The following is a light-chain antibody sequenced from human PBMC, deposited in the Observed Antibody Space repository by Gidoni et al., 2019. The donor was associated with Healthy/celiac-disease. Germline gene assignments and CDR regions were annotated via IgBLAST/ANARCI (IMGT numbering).Light chain of an antibody. J-gene: IGKJ1*01. CDR3: QQANSFPRT. CDR2: AAS. V-gene: IGKV1-12*01. Sequence: DIQMTQSPSSVSASVGDRVTITCRASQDINTWLAWYQQKPGKAPKLLIYAASSLQSGVPSRFSGSGSETDFTLTISSLQAEDFATYYCQQANSFPRTFGQGTKVEIK. CDR1: QDINTW.